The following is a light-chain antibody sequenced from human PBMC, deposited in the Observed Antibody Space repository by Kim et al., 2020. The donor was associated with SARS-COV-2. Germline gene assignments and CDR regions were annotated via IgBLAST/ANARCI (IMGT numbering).Light chain of an antibody. CDR1: SSNIGSNT. J-gene: IGLJ3*02. Sequence: GQRVTIACSGSSSNIGSNTVNWYQQLPGTAPKLLIYRNNQRPSGVPDRFSGSKSGTSASLAISGLQSEDEADYYCAAWDDSLSGWVFGGGTQLTVL. V-gene: IGLV1-44*01. CDR2: RNN. CDR3: AAWDDSLSGWV.